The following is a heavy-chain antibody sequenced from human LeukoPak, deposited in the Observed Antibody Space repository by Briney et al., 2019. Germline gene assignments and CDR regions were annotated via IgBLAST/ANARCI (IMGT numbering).Heavy chain of an antibody. CDR1: GFTFSNYL. J-gene: IGHJ4*02. V-gene: IGHV3-30*04. D-gene: IGHD6-25*01. CDR3: ARVQGGGYRTADS. Sequence: GGSLRLSCTASGFTFSNYLMHWVRQAPGEGLDWVAVIIENGRNQYYADSVKGRFTISRDNSKNTLFLQMNSLRPEDTARYFCARVQGGGYRTADSWGQGTLVTVSS. CDR2: IIENGRNQ.